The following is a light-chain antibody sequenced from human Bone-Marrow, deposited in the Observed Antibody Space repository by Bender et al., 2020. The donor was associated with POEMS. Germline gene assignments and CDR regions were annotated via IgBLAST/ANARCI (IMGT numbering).Light chain of an antibody. CDR3: QSADSSGTVV. J-gene: IGLJ2*01. Sequence: SYELTQPPSVSVSPGQTARITCSGDVLPKQYVYWYQHKPGQAPVVVIYKDTERPSGTPERFSGSSSGTLVTLTISGVQAEDEADYYCQSADSSGTVVFGGGTKLTVL. V-gene: IGLV3-25*03. CDR1: VLPKQY. CDR2: KDT.